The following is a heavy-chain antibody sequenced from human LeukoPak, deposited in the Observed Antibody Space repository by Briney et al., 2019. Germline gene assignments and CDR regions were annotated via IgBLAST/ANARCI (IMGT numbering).Heavy chain of an antibody. CDR1: GFTFSSYG. D-gene: IGHD5-18*01. CDR2: IRYDGSNK. V-gene: IGHV3-30*02. J-gene: IGHJ4*02. CDR3: ARDRGYSYALASFDY. Sequence: GSLRLSCAASGFTFSSYGMHWVRPAPGKGLEWVAFIRYDGSNKYYADSVKGRFTISRDNSKNTLYLQMNSLRAEDTAVYYCARDRGYSYALASFDYWGQGTLVTVSS.